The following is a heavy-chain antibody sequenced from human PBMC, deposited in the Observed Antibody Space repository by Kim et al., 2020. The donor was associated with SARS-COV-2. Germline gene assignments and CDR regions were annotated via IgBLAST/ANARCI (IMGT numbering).Heavy chain of an antibody. CDR2: ISGSGGST. CDR3: AKDGPPTYDFWSGYLNWFDP. D-gene: IGHD3-3*01. Sequence: GGSLRLSCAASGFTFSSYAMSWVRQAPGKGLEWVSAISGSGGSTYYADSVKGRFTISRDNSKNTLYLQMNSLRAEDTAVYYCAKDGPPTYDFWSGYLNWFDPWGQGTLVTVSS. CDR1: GFTFSSYA. J-gene: IGHJ5*02. V-gene: IGHV3-23*01.